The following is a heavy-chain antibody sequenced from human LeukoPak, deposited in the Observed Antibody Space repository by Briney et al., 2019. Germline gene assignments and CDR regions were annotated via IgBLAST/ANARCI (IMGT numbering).Heavy chain of an antibody. CDR3: AREAPPYYDYVWGSYRYTARPYYFDY. V-gene: IGHV4-34*01. Sequence: SETLSLTCAVYGGSFSGCYWSWIRQPPGKGLEWIGEINHSGSTNYNPSLKSRVTISVDTSKNQFSLKLSSVTAADTAVYYCAREAPPYYDYVWGSYRYTARPYYFDYWGQGTLVTVST. CDR1: GGSFSGCY. J-gene: IGHJ4*02. D-gene: IGHD3-16*02. CDR2: INHSGST.